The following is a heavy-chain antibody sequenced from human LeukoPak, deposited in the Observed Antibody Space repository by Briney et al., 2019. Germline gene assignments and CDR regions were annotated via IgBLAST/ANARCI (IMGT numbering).Heavy chain of an antibody. J-gene: IGHJ5*02. D-gene: IGHD5-18*01. V-gene: IGHV3-23*01. CDR3: AKCIGYSYGSTA. CDR2: ISGSGGST. CDR1: GFTFSSYA. Sequence: GGSLRLSCAAAGFTFSSYAMSWVRQAPGKGLEWVSAISGSGGSTYYADSVKGRFTISRDNSKNTLYLQMNSLRAEDTAVYYCAKCIGYSYGSTAWGQGTLVTVSS.